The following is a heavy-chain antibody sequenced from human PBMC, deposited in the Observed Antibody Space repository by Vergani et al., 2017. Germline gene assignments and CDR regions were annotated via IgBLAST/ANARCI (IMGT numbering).Heavy chain of an antibody. CDR2: TYYRSKWYN. V-gene: IGHV6-1*01. Sequence: QVQLQQSGPGLVKPSQTLSLTCAISGDSVSSNSAAWNWIRQSPSRGLEWLGRTYYRSKWYNDYAVSVKSRITINPDTSKNQFSLKLSSVTAADTAIYYCARGATWYDGLDVWGQGTTVTVSS. CDR1: GDSVSSNSAA. J-gene: IGHJ6*02. CDR3: ARGATWYDGLDV.